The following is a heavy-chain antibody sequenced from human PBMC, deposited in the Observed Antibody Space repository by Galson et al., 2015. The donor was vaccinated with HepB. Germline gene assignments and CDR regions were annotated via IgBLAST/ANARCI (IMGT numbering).Heavy chain of an antibody. CDR1: GFTFSSYA. V-gene: IGHV3-30-3*01. J-gene: IGHJ6*03. CDR3: ATDYYYYMDV. CDR2: ISYDGSNK. Sequence: SLRLSCAASGFTFSSYAMHWVRQAPGKGLEWVAVISYDGSNKYYADSVKGRFTISRDNSKNTLYLQMNSLRAEDTAVYYCATDYYYYMDVWGKGTTVTVSS.